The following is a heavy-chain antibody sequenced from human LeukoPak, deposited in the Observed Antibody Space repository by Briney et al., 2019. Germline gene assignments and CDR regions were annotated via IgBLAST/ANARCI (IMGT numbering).Heavy chain of an antibody. J-gene: IGHJ3*02. CDR2: IIPILGIA. CDR1: GYTFTSYD. CDR3: ARGLVGANLAGAFDI. Sequence: GASVKVSCKASGYTFTSYDINWVRQATGQGLEWMGRIIPILGIANYAQKFQGRVTITADKSTSTAYMELSSLRSEDTAVYYCARGLVGANLAGAFDIWGQGTMVTVSS. D-gene: IGHD1-26*01. V-gene: IGHV1-69*04.